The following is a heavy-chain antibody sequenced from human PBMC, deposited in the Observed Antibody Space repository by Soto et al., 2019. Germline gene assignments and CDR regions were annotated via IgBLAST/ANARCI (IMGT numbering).Heavy chain of an antibody. Sequence: EVQLVESGGGLVQPGGSLRLSCAASGFTVSSNYMSWVRQAPGKGPEWVSVIYSGGTTYYADSVKGRVTISRDISKNTLHLQVNSLRAEDTAVYYCARDIGGYRSSGSCPWYFDLWGRGTLVTVSS. CDR2: IYSGGTT. CDR3: ARDIGGYRSSGSCPWYFDL. J-gene: IGHJ2*01. CDR1: GFTVSSNY. D-gene: IGHD2-15*01. V-gene: IGHV3-66*01.